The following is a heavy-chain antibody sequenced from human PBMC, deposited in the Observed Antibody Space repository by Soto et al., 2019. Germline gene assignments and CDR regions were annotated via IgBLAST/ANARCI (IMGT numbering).Heavy chain of an antibody. CDR2: MNPNSGNT. V-gene: IGHV1-8*01. CDR1: GYTFTSYD. D-gene: IGHD2-15*01. CDR3: ASLTRYCSGGSCSRQYNWFDP. Sequence: ASVKVSCKASGYTFTSYDINWVRQATAQGLEGMGWMNPNSGNTDYAQKLYGRVTITRHTPISTAYMAPSSLRHEDTAGYNCASLTRYCSGGSCSRQYNWFDPWGQGTLVTVSS. J-gene: IGHJ5*02.